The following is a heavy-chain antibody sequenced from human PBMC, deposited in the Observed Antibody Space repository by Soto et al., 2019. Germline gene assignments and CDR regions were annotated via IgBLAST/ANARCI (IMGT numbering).Heavy chain of an antibody. CDR3: ARDSRGTTHYGMDV. CDR2: IWYDGSNK. V-gene: IGHV3-33*01. CDR1: GFTFSSYG. Sequence: QVQLVESGGGVVQPGRSLRLSCAASGFTFSSYGMHWVRQAPCKGLEWVAVIWYDGSNKYYADSVKGRFTISRDNSKNTLYLQMNSLRAEDTAVYYCARDSRGTTHYGMDVWGQGTTVTVSS. D-gene: IGHD1-7*01. J-gene: IGHJ6*02.